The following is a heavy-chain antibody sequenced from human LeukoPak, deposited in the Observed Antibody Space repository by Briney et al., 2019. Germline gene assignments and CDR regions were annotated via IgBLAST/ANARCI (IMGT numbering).Heavy chain of an antibody. CDR1: GFTFSSYW. CDR3: ASVSGWYGQYFQH. Sequence: PRGSLRLSCAASGFTFSSYWMHWVRQAPGKGLVWVSRINSDGSTTSYADSVKGRFTISRDNAKNTLYLQMNSLRAEDTAVYYCASVSGWYGQYFQHWGQGTLVTVSS. CDR2: INSDGSTT. J-gene: IGHJ1*01. V-gene: IGHV3-74*01. D-gene: IGHD6-19*01.